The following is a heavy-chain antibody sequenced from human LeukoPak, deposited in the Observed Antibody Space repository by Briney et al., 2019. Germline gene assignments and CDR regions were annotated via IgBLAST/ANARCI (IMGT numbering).Heavy chain of an antibody. CDR3: ARDLVGGLWFGDLGCFDY. CDR1: GFSGFTFNNYA. V-gene: IGHV3-23*01. Sequence: GGSLRLSCAASGFSGFTFNNYAMTWVRQAPGKGLEWVSALSGSGDSTYYADSVKGRFTISRDNSKNTLYLQMNSLRAEDTAVYYCARDLVGGLWFGDLGCFDYWGQGTLVTVSS. CDR2: LSGSGDST. J-gene: IGHJ4*02. D-gene: IGHD3-10*01.